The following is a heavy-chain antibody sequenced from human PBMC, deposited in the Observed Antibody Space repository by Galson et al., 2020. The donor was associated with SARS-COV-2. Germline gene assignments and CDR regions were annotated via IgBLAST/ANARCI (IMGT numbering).Heavy chain of an antibody. Sequence: GESLKISCAASGFTFSSTALNWVRQAPGTGLEWVSGISARGDFTNYADSVRGRFTISRDNSKSTLYLQMSSLGAEDTALYYCAKVGVGNHQYGSGSYDYWGQGTLVTVSS. CDR2: ISARGDFT. D-gene: IGHD3-10*01. V-gene: IGHV3-23*01. J-gene: IGHJ4*02. CDR3: AKVGVGNHQYGSGSYDY. CDR1: GFTFSSTA.